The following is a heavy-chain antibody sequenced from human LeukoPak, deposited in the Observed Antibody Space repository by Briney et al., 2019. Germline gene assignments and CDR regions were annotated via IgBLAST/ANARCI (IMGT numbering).Heavy chain of an antibody. CDR2: ISAYNGNT. Sequence: GASVKVSCKASGYTFTGYYMHWARQAPGQGLEWMGWISAYNGNTNYAQKLQGRVTMTTDTSTSTAYMELRSLRSDDTAVYYCARDGAVYYDSSGSQTGIYWGQGTLVTVSS. V-gene: IGHV1-18*04. CDR3: ARDGAVYYDSSGSQTGIY. CDR1: GYTFTGYY. J-gene: IGHJ4*02. D-gene: IGHD3-22*01.